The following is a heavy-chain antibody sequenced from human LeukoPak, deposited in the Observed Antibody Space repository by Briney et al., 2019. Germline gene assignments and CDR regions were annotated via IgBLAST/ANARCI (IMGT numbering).Heavy chain of an antibody. CDR2: IYHNGNT. D-gene: IGHD2-15*01. CDR3: ARHGCSAGGCPFQH. V-gene: IGHV4-38-2*02. Sequence: SETLSLTCTVSTYSISSGYYWGWIRQPPGKGLEWIGNIYHNGNTYYNPSLKSRVTISVDTSKKQFSLKLRTATAADTAVYYCARHGCSAGGCPFQHWGQGTLVTVSS. J-gene: IGHJ1*01. CDR1: TYSISSGYY.